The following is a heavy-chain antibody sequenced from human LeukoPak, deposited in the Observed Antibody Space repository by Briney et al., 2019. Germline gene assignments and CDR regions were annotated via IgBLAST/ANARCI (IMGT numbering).Heavy chain of an antibody. Sequence: GASVKVSCKASGYTFTGYYMHWVRQAPGEGLEWMGWINPNSGGTKYAQKLQGRVTMTTDTSTSTAYMELRSLRSDDTAVYYCARVRTTVTTRNAFDIWGQGTMVTVSS. D-gene: IGHD4-17*01. CDR3: ARVRTTVTTRNAFDI. J-gene: IGHJ3*02. CDR2: INPNSGGT. CDR1: GYTFTGYY. V-gene: IGHV1-2*02.